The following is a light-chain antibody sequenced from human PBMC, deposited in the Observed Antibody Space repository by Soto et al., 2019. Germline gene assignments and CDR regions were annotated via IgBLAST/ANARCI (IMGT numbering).Light chain of an antibody. J-gene: IGKJ2*01. CDR3: QLYGSSLRT. V-gene: IGKV3-20*01. CDR2: GAS. Sequence: EIVLTQSPGTLSLSPGERATLSCRASQSVYSNYLAWYQQKPGQAPKLLIYGASSRATGIPDRFSGSGSGTDFALTISRLEPEDFAVYFCQLYGSSLRTFGQGTNLEI. CDR1: QSVYSNY.